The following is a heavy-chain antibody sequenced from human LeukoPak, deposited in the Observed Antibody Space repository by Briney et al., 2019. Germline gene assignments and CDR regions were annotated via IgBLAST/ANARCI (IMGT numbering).Heavy chain of an antibody. CDR1: GGSISSSSYY. CDR3: AFSSSWADAFDI. CDR2: IYYSGST. D-gene: IGHD6-13*01. Sequence: PSETLSLTCTVSGGSISSSSYYWGWIRQPPGKGLEWIGSIYYSGSTYYNPSLKSRVTISVDTSKNQFSLKLSSVTAADTAVYYCAFSSSWADAFDIWGQGTMVTVSS. J-gene: IGHJ3*02. V-gene: IGHV4-39*01.